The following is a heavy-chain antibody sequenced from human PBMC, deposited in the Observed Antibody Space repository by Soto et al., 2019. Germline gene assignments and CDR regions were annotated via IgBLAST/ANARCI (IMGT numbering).Heavy chain of an antibody. V-gene: IGHV3-21*01. CDR2: ISSSSSYI. D-gene: IGHD3-3*01. Sequence: PGGSLRLSCAASGFTFSSYSMNWVRQAPGKGLEWVSSISSSSSYIYYADSVKGRFTISRDNAKNSLYLQMNSLRAEDTAVYYCARAQPHQKYYDFWSGYTHYYYYYMDVWGKGTTVTVSS. CDR1: GFTFSSYS. J-gene: IGHJ6*03. CDR3: ARAQPHQKYYDFWSGYTHYYYYYMDV.